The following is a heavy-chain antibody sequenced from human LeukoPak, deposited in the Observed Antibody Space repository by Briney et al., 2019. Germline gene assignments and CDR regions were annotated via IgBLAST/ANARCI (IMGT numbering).Heavy chain of an antibody. D-gene: IGHD2-21*01. J-gene: IGHJ4*02. V-gene: IGHV3-23*01. CDR1: GFTFSSYT. Sequence: GGSLRLSCAASGFTFSSYTMSWVRQAPGKGLEWVSSISDSGGNTYYAHSVRGRFTISRDNSKNTLYLQMNSLRAEDTALYYCAKKIPFDSWGEGTPVTVSS. CDR3: AKKIPFDS. CDR2: ISDSGGNT.